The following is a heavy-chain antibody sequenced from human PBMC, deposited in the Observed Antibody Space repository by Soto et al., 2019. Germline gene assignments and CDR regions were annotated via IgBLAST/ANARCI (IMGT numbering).Heavy chain of an antibody. CDR3: ARDYGEWYFDY. V-gene: IGHV3-30-3*01. CDR2: ISYDGSNK. Sequence: GESLKISCAASGFTFSSYAMHWVRQAPGKGLEWVAVISYDGSNKYYADSVKGRFTISRDNSKNTLYLQMNSLRAEDTAVYYCARDYGEWYFDYWGQGTLVTVSS. D-gene: IGHD3-3*01. J-gene: IGHJ4*02. CDR1: GFTFSSYA.